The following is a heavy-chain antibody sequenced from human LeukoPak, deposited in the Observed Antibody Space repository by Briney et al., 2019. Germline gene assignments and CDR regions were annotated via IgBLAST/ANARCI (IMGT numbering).Heavy chain of an antibody. D-gene: IGHD4-23*01. J-gene: IGHJ5*02. CDR1: GFSLSTSGVG. V-gene: IGHV2-5*02. CDR3: AHRPRSYGGDWFDP. Sequence: SGPTLVNPTQTLTLTCTFSGFSLSTSGVGVGWIRQPPGKALEWLGLIYWDDDKRYTPSLKSRLTITKDTSKNQVVLTMTNMDPVDTAIYYCAHRPRSYGGDWFDPWGQGTLVTVSS. CDR2: IYWDDDK.